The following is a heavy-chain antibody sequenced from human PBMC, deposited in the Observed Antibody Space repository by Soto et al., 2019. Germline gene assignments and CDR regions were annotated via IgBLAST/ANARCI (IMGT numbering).Heavy chain of an antibody. CDR1: GYTFTTYG. V-gene: IGHV1-18*01. CDR2: ISAYNGNT. D-gene: IGHD3-10*02. J-gene: IGHJ4*02. Sequence: VQLVQCGPEVKKPEASVMLSCKASGYTFTTYGVRWVRQAPGLGLEWMGWISAYNGNTNYAQKFHGRVTMTTDASANTAYLELRSLRSDDTAVYYCARQEGHIEPMIGEFDFWGQGTLVTVSS. CDR3: ARQEGHIEPMIGEFDF.